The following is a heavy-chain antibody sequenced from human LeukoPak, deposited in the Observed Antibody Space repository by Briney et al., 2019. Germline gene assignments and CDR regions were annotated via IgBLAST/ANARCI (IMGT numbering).Heavy chain of an antibody. Sequence: GGSLRLSCAASGFTFNGYWMSWVRQAPGKGLEWVGNIKQDGSAQYYGDSVMGRFTISRDNAKNSLYLQMNSLRVEDTAVYYCARDWSSSSGLDYWGQGTLVTVSS. CDR1: GFTFNGYW. J-gene: IGHJ4*02. D-gene: IGHD2-2*01. CDR3: ARDWSSSSGLDY. V-gene: IGHV3-7*01. CDR2: IKQDGSAQ.